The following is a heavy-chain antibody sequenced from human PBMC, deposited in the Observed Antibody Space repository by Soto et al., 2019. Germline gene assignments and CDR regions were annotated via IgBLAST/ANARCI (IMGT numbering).Heavy chain of an antibody. Sequence: PGGSLRLSCTASGFTFGDYAMSWVRQAPGKGLEWVSALSDSGGSTYYTDSVKGRFTISRDNSKNTLYLQMNSLRPEDTAVYYCAKGNQFGGVDYWGQGTMLTVSS. D-gene: IGHD3-16*01. CDR3: AKGNQFGGVDY. CDR2: LSDSGGST. CDR1: GFTFGDYA. J-gene: IGHJ4*02. V-gene: IGHV3-23*01.